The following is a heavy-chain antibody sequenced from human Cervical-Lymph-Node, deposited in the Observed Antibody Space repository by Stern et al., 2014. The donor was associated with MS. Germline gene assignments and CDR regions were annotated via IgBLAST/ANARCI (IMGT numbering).Heavy chain of an antibody. CDR3: ARDDWVERLDS. D-gene: IGHD1-1*01. J-gene: IGHJ5*01. CDR1: GFPLSIYS. Sequence: MQLVESGGGLVQPGGSLRLSCAASGFPLSIYSMNWVRQAPGQGLAWVSYISTISTIYYADSVKGRFTISRDNAKNSLYLQMNSLRAEDTAVYFCARDDWVERLDSWGQGTLVTVSS. CDR2: ISTISTI. V-gene: IGHV3-48*01.